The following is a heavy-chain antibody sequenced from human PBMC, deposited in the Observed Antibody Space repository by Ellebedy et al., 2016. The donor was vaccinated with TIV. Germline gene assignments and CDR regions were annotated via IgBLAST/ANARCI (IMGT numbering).Heavy chain of an antibody. CDR2: ISWNSGII. V-gene: IGHV3-9*01. J-gene: IGHJ6*02. D-gene: IGHD5-12*01. Sequence: GGSLRLSCAASGFTFDDYAMHWVRQAPGRGLEWVSGISWNSGIIGYADSVKGRFTISRDNAKNSLYLQMNSLRAEDTAVYYCAKHRGSGMDVWGQGTTVTVSS. CDR1: GFTFDDYA. CDR3: AKHRGSGMDV.